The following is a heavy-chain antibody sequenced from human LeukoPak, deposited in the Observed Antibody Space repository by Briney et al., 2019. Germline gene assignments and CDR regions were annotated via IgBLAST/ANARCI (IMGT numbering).Heavy chain of an antibody. V-gene: IGHV4-34*01. CDR3: ARPISSGWASNWFDP. D-gene: IGHD6-19*01. J-gene: IGHJ5*02. Sequence: SETLSLTCAVYGGSFSGDFWSWIRQSPGKGLEWIGEINHGGSTTYNQSLKSRVTISVDTSKNQFSLKLSSVTAADTAVYYCARPISSGWASNWFDPWGQGTLVTVSS. CDR2: INHGGST. CDR1: GGSFSGDF.